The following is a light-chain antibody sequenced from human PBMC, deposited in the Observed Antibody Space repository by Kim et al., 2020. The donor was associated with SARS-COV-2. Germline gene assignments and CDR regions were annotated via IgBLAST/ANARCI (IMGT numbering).Light chain of an antibody. J-gene: IGKJ2*01. Sequence: SASVGDRVTITCRASQTISSRMAWYQQKPGKAPTLLIYEAASLETGVPSRFSGSRSGTEFTHTISSLQPDDFATYYCQQYNSYSATFGQGTKLEI. V-gene: IGKV1-5*03. CDR1: QTISSR. CDR3: QQYNSYSAT. CDR2: EAA.